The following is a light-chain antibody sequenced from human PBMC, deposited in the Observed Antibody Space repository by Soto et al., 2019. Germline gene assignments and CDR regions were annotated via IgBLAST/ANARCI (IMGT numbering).Light chain of an antibody. CDR3: QQFNTYSPWT. Sequence: DIQMTQSPSTLSASVGDRVTITCRASQSISTWLAWYQQKPGRAPKLLIYDASSLASGVPSRFSGSGSGTECTLTINSLQPDDFATYYCQQFNTYSPWTFGQGTKVEVK. CDR1: QSISTW. V-gene: IGKV1-5*01. CDR2: DAS. J-gene: IGKJ1*01.